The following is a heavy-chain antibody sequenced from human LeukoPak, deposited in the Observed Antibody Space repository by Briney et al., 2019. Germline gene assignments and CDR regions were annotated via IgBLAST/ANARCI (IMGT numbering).Heavy chain of an antibody. J-gene: IGHJ5*02. V-gene: IGHV2-5*02. D-gene: IGHD6-13*01. CDR2: IYGDDNK. CDR3: SHSPTIASTGSLLSWFDP. Sequence: SGPTLVNPTQTLTLTCTFSGFSLNTSGVGVGWIRQPPGKALEWLSVIYGDDNKRYSPSLNNRLTITKDTSKNQVVLSMTNMDPVDTATYYCSHSPTIASTGSLLSWFDPWGRGTLVTVSS. CDR1: GFSLNTSGVG.